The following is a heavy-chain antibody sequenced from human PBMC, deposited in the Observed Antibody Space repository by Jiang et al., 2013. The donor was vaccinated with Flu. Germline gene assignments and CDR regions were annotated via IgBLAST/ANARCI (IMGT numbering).Heavy chain of an antibody. V-gene: IGHV4-59*01. Sequence: PGLVKPSETLSLTCTVSGGSISSYYWSWIRQPPGKGLEWIGYIYYSGSTNYNPSLKSRVTISVDTSKNQFSLKLSSVTAADTAVYYCARVRASSNAPTSVHYYYCGMDVWGQGTTVTVSS. J-gene: IGHJ6*02. CDR3: ARVRASSNAPTSVHYYYCGMDV. D-gene: IGHD2-2*01. CDR1: GGSISSYY. CDR2: IYYSGST.